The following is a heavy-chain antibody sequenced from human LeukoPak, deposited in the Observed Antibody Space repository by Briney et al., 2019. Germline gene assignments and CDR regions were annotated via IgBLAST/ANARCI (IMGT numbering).Heavy chain of an antibody. Sequence: ASVTVSCKTSGYPFTTYGFTWVRQAPGQGLEWMGWISPYSGNTNYAQKFQGRVTMTTDTSTSTAYMEVRSLRSDDTAVYYCARGNDHNDYVPDYWGQGTLVTVSS. J-gene: IGHJ4*02. CDR2: ISPYSGNT. V-gene: IGHV1-18*01. CDR3: ARGNDHNDYVPDY. D-gene: IGHD3-16*01. CDR1: GYPFTTYG.